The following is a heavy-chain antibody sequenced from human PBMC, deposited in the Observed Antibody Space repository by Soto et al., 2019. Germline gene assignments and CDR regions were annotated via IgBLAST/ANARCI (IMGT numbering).Heavy chain of an antibody. CDR3: ARSGYSYGPNPLLY. V-gene: IGHV4-31*03. Sequence: SETLSLTCTVSGGSISSGGYYWSWIRQHPGKGLEWIGYIYYSGSTYYNPSLKSRVTISVDTSKNQFSLKLSSVNAADTAVYYCARSGYSYGPNPLLYWGQGTLVTVSS. D-gene: IGHD5-18*01. J-gene: IGHJ4*02. CDR2: IYYSGST. CDR1: GGSISSGGYY.